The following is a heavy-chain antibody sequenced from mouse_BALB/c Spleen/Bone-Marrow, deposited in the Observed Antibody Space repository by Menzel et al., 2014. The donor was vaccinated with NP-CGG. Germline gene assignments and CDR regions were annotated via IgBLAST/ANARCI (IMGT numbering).Heavy chain of an antibody. J-gene: IGHJ1*01. D-gene: IGHD3-3*01. CDR2: IRNKANGYTT. Sequence: EVKLVESGGGLVQPGGSLRLSCAISGLTFTDYYMSWVRPPPGKALEWLGFIRNKANGYTTEYSTSVKGRFTISRDNSQSSRYLQMNTLRAEESAAYYGARDTTRSSYWYFDVWGAGTPVTVAS. V-gene: IGHV7-3*02. CDR1: GLTFTDYY. CDR3: ARDTTRSSYWYFDV.